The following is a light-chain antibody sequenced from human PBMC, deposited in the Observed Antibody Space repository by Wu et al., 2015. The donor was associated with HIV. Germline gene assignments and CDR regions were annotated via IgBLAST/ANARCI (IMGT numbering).Light chain of an antibody. Sequence: EIVMTQSPATLSVSPGERVTLSCRASQSVRDDLAWYQQKPGQAPRLLIYGISTRAAGIPARFSGSGSGTDFTLTISSLDPEDFAIYYCQHRTSWPFTFGPGTRVDIK. CDR2: GIS. J-gene: IGKJ3*01. CDR3: QHRTSWPFT. V-gene: IGKV3-11*01. CDR1: QSVRDD.